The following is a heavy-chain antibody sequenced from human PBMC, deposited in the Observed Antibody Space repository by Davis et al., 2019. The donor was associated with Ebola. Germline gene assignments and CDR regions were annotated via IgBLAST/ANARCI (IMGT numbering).Heavy chain of an antibody. D-gene: IGHD3-3*01. Sequence: GESLKISCAASGFTFSDYSMHWVRQAPGKGLEWVAVIWYDGSNKYYADSVKGRFTISRDNSKNTLDLQMNSLRAEDTAVYYCARGTTIFGVVPVFDSWGQGTLVTVSS. CDR2: IWYDGSNK. CDR1: GFTFSDYS. J-gene: IGHJ4*02. CDR3: ARGTTIFGVVPVFDS. V-gene: IGHV3-33*08.